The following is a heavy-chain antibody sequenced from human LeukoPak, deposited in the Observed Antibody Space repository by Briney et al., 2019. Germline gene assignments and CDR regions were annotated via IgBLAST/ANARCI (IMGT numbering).Heavy chain of an antibody. CDR2: ISTSGSTI. CDR3: ARELYDSSGYRSYYYMDV. V-gene: IGHV3-11*01. J-gene: IGHJ6*03. CDR1: AFPFSNYW. D-gene: IGHD3-22*01. Sequence: GSLRLSCAASAFPFSNYWMSWIRQAPGKGLEWVSHISTSGSTIYYADSVKGRFTISRDNAKNSLYLQMNSLRAEDTALYYCARELYDSSGYRSYYYMDVWGKGTTVTVSS.